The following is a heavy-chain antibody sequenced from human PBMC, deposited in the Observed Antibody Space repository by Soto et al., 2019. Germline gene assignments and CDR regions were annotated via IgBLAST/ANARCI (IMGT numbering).Heavy chain of an antibody. V-gene: IGHV4-30-4*01. Sequence: QVQLQESGPGLVKPSQTLSLTCTVSGGSISSGDYYWSWIRQPPGKGLEWIGYIYYSGSTYYNPYLKSRVTISVDTSKNQFSMKLSSVTAADTAVYYCATMGGIAAAGLEDYWGQGTLVTVSS. D-gene: IGHD6-13*01. CDR3: ATMGGIAAAGLEDY. CDR1: GGSISSGDYY. CDR2: IYYSGST. J-gene: IGHJ4*02.